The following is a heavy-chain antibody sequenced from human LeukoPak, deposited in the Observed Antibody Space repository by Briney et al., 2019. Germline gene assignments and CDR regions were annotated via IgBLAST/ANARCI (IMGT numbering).Heavy chain of an antibody. D-gene: IGHD2-21*02. J-gene: IGHJ4*02. CDR1: GFTFSSYS. Sequence: GGSLRLSCAASGFTFSSYSMNWVRQAPGKGLEWVSSISSSSSYIYYADSVKGRFTISRDNAKNSLYLQMNSLRAEDTAVYYCASKWFCGGDCYYQIDFWGQGTLVTVSS. V-gene: IGHV3-21*01. CDR2: ISSSSSYI. CDR3: ASKWFCGGDCYYQIDF.